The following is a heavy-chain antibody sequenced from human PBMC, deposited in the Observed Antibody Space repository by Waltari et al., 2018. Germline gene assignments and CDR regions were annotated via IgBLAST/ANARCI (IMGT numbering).Heavy chain of an antibody. D-gene: IGHD6-13*01. Sequence: VQLVESGGAVVKPGGSVRLSCAASGFKFDDYAIPLVRQAPGKGLEWVARISNEGSRKDYADSVKGRFIISRDNSKNTLYLQMDSLRPEDSAVYYCAKVAGIAAAEFHFDFWGRGTLVTVSS. CDR3: AKVAGIAAAEFHFDF. J-gene: IGHJ4*02. V-gene: IGHV3-30*04. CDR2: ISNEGSRK. CDR1: GFKFDDYA.